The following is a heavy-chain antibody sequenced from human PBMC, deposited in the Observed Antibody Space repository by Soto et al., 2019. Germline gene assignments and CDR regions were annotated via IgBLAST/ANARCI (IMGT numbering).Heavy chain of an antibody. CDR1: GSALTTAGEC. D-gene: IGHD3-10*01. J-gene: IGHJ4*02. CDR2: IYSDDDE. V-gene: IGHV2-5*02. CDR3: APSRTLITEDTQVGDFDS. Sequence: QITLKESGPTLVKPTQTPTLTCSFSGSALTTAGECVAWVRQTPGEALEWLALIYSDDDERYSPPLKTRITTTKDTAKTQVVLIMNNMAPMDTATYYCAPSRTLITEDTQVGDFDSWGQGTLVTVSS.